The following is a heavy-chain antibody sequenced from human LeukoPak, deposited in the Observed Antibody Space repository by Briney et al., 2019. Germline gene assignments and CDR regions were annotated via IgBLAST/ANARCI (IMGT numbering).Heavy chain of an antibody. CDR1: GFTFSSYW. J-gene: IGHJ4*02. V-gene: IGHV3-7*01. D-gene: IGHD3-22*01. Sequence: PGGSLRLSCAASGFTFSSYWMSWVRQAPGKGLEWVANIKQDGSEKYYVDSVKGRSTISRDNAKNSLYLQMNSLRAEDTAVYYCARVLSYYDSSGYSFDYWGQGTLVTVSS. CDR3: ARVLSYYDSSGYSFDY. CDR2: IKQDGSEK.